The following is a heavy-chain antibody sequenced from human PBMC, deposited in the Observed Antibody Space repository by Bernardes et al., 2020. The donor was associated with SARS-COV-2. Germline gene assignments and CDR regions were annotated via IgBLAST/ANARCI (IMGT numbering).Heavy chain of an antibody. CDR1: GFTLSSYW. V-gene: IGHV3-74*01. D-gene: IGHD2-15*01. CDR3: ARDFGGNSDY. Sequence: GGSLRLSCAASGFTLSSYWMHWVRQAPGEGLVWVSRINEDGSIINYADSVKGRFTISRDIADNMVYLQMNSLRAEDTAVYYCARDFGGNSDYWGQGTLVTVSS. J-gene: IGHJ4*02. CDR2: INEDGSII.